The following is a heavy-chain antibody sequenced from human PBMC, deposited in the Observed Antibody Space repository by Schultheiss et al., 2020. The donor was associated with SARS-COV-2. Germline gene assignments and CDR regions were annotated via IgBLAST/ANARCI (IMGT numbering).Heavy chain of an antibody. CDR2: INHSGST. CDR3: ARPVGTSDLWYFDY. Sequence: SQTLSLTCTVSGGSISSYYWSWIRQPPGKGLEWIGEINHSGSTNYNPSLKSRVTISVDTSKNQFSLKLSSVTAADTAVYYCARPVGTSDLWYFDYWGQGTLVTVSS. J-gene: IGHJ4*02. D-gene: IGHD1/OR15-1a*01. CDR1: GGSISSYY. V-gene: IGHV4-34*01.